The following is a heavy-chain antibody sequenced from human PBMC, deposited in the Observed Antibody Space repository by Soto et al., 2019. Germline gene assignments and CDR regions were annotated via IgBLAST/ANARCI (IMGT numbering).Heavy chain of an antibody. V-gene: IGHV3-48*02. D-gene: IGHD2-15*01. CDR3: ARPLPYCSGGSCYFDY. CDR1: GFTFSSYS. Sequence: GGSLRLSCAASGFTFSSYSMNWVRQAPGKGLEWVSYISSSSSTIYYADSVKGRFTISRDNAKNSLYLQMNSLRDEDTAVYYCARPLPYCSGGSCYFDYWGQGTLVTVSS. J-gene: IGHJ4*02. CDR2: ISSSSSTI.